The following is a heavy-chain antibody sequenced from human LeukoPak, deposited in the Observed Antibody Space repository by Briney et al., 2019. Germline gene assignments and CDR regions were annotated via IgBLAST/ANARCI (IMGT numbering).Heavy chain of an antibody. D-gene: IGHD2-2*02. CDR1: GYIFTSYY. CDR3: ARDASNIVVVPAAILGAPNWFDP. CDR2: INPSGGST. V-gene: IGHV1-46*01. Sequence: ASVKVSCKASGYIFTSYYMHWVRQAPGQGLKWMGIINPSGGSTSYAQKFQGRVTMTRDMSTSTVYMELSSLRSEDTAVYYCARDASNIVVVPAAILGAPNWFDPWGQGTLVTVSS. J-gene: IGHJ5*02.